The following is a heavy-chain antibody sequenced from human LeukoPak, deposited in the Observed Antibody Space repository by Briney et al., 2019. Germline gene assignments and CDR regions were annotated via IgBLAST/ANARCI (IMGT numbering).Heavy chain of an antibody. V-gene: IGHV3-30*03. D-gene: IGHD5-18*01. Sequence: GGSLRLSCAASGFTFSDYGMYWVRQAPGKGLEWVAVISYDGSNKYYADSVKGRFTISRDNSKNTLYLQMNSLRAEDTAVYYCARVLGIQLALDYWGQGTLVTVSS. CDR2: ISYDGSNK. CDR3: ARVLGIQLALDY. J-gene: IGHJ4*02. CDR1: GFTFSDYG.